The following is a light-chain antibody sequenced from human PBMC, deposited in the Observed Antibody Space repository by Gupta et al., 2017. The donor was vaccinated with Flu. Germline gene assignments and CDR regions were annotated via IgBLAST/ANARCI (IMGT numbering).Light chain of an antibody. CDR3: MQGSRWPWA. J-gene: IGKJ1*01. CDR1: QGLVYSDGNIY. Sequence: DVVMLQSPFSLLVNLGQPALTACRSSQGLVYSDGNIYLHWLQLRSAQSPKRLIYHVSHRESGVPDRFSGSGSGTDFTLKISRVEAEDFGIYYCMQGSRWPWAFGQGTKVEIK. V-gene: IGKV2-30*01. CDR2: HVS.